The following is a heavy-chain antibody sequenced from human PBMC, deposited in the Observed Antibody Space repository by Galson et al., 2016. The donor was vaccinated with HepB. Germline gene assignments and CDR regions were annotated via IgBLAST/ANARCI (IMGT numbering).Heavy chain of an antibody. CDR1: GFTFSRYA. V-gene: IGHV3-33*01. CDR2: VCTDRIIK. J-gene: IGHJ4*02. Sequence: SLRLSCAASGFTFSRYAMHWVRQAPGKGLEWVAVVCTDRIIKYYAGSVKGRFTISRDNTNNTLYLQMDSLRAEDTAVYYCARDHYICAGDCYNFAYWGQGTLVTVSS. CDR3: ARDHYICAGDCYNFAY. D-gene: IGHD2-21*02.